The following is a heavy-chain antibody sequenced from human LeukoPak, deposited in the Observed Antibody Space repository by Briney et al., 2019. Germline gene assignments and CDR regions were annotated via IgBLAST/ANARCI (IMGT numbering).Heavy chain of an antibody. V-gene: IGHV3-48*03. Sequence: GGSLRLSCAASGFTFSSHEMNWVRQAPGKGLEWVSYISSSGSTIYYADSVKGRFTISRDNSRNMVYLQMSSLRAEDTAVYYCARTRGSHPSPFDSWGQGTLVTVSS. J-gene: IGHJ4*02. CDR3: ARTRGSHPSPFDS. D-gene: IGHD3-10*01. CDR1: GFTFSSHE. CDR2: ISSSGSTI.